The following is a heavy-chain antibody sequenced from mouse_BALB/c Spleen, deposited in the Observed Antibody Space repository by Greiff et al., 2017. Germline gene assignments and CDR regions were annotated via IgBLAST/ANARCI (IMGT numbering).Heavy chain of an antibody. CDR3: ARGELGRLYYAMDY. CDR1: GFTFSDYY. J-gene: IGHJ4*01. D-gene: IGHD4-1*01. V-gene: IGHV5-4*02. CDR2: ISDGGSYT. Sequence: DVMLVESGGGLVKPGGSLKLSCAASGFTFSDYYMYWVRQTPEKRLEWVATISDGGSYTYYPDSVKGRFTISRDNAKNNLYLQMSSLKSEDTAMYYCARGELGRLYYAMDYWGQGTSVTVSA.